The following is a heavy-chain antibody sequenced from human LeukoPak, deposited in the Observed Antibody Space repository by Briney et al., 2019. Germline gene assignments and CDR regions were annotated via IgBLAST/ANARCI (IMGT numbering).Heavy chain of an antibody. CDR2: IYSTGTT. CDR1: GFTVSSNY. J-gene: IGHJ4*02. CDR3: ARKGRTSLADFDY. D-gene: IGHD2-15*01. Sequence: GGSLRLPCVASGFTVSSNYMSWVRQAPGKGLEWVSVIYSTGTTYCADSVKGRFTTSRDNSRNTLYLEMNSLRPEDTALYYCARKGRTSLADFDYWGQGTLVTVSS. V-gene: IGHV3-66*02.